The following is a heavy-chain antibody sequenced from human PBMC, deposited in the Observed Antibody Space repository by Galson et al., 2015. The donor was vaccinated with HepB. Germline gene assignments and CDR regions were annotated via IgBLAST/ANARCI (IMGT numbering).Heavy chain of an antibody. J-gene: IGHJ6*02. CDR1: GFTFSSNW. V-gene: IGHV3-7*03. CDR2: IKQDGSEK. Sequence: SLRLSCAASGFTFSSNWMSWVRQAPGKGLEWVANIKQDGSEKSYVDSVKVRFTISRDNAKNSLYLQMNSLRAEDTAVYYCARDAYYYYAMDVWGQGTTVTVSS. CDR3: ARDAYYYYAMDV.